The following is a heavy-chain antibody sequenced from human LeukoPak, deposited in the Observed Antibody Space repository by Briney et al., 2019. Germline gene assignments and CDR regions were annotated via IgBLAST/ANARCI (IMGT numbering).Heavy chain of an antibody. CDR1: GGSISSYY. Sequence: PSETLSLTCTVSGGSISSYYWSWIRQPPGKGLEWIGYIYSTGSTNYNPSLKSRVTMSVDTSKNQFSLKLSSVTAADTAVYYCARGTFGRGYYYMDVWGKGTTVTVSS. V-gene: IGHV4-59*12. D-gene: IGHD2/OR15-2a*01. J-gene: IGHJ6*03. CDR3: ARGTFGRGYYYMDV. CDR2: IYSTGST.